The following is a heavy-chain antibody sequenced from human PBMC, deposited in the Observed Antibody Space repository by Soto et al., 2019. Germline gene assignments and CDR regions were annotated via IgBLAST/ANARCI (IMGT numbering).Heavy chain of an antibody. CDR3: ARVSPNEYSGSFDFDY. Sequence: GASVKVSCKASGYTFTSYYMHWVRQAPGQGLEWMGIINPSGGSTSYAQKFQGRVTMTRDTSTSTVYMELSSLRSEDTAVYYCARVSPNEYSGSFDFDYWGQGTLVTVSS. V-gene: IGHV1-46*01. CDR1: GYTFTSYY. D-gene: IGHD1-26*01. CDR2: INPSGGST. J-gene: IGHJ4*02.